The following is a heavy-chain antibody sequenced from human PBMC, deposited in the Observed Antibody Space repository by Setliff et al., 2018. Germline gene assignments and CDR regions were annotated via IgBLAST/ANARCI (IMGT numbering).Heavy chain of an antibody. J-gene: IGHJ6*03. CDR1: GGSISSSSYY. CDR2: IYYSGST. V-gene: IGHV4-39*07. D-gene: IGHD3-10*01. Sequence: SETLSLTCTVSGGSISSSSYYWGWIRQPPGKGLEWIGIIYYSGSTYYNPSLKSRVTISVDTSKNQFSLKLSSVTAADTAVYYCAREVLYYYGSGSYYYMDVWGKGTTVTAP. CDR3: AREVLYYYGSGSYYYMDV.